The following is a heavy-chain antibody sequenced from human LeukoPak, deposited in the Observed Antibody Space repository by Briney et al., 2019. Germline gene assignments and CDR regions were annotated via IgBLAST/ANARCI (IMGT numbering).Heavy chain of an antibody. J-gene: IGHJ6*04. CDR3: ASCRREYYYYRMDV. CDR2: IGGSGDST. V-gene: IGHV3-23*01. Sequence: GGSLRLSCAASGFAFNSYVMTWVRQAPGKGLEWVSAIGGSGDSTYYADSVKGRFTISRDNSKNTLFLQMNSLRGEDTAVYYCASCRREYYYYRMDVCGEGTTVTVSS. CDR1: GFAFNSYV.